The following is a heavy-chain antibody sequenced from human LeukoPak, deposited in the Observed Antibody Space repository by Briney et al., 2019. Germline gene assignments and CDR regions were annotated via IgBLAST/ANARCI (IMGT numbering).Heavy chain of an antibody. Sequence: ASVKVSCKVSGYTLSELSMHWVRQAPGKGLEWMGGSDPEDGNPIYAQRLQGRVTVTEDTSTDTAFMELSNLISEDTAIYYCVTGGVFGEFESDYWGQGTLVSVSS. CDR2: SDPEDGNP. J-gene: IGHJ4*02. CDR1: GYTLSELS. D-gene: IGHD3-10*02. V-gene: IGHV1-24*01. CDR3: VTGGVFGEFESDY.